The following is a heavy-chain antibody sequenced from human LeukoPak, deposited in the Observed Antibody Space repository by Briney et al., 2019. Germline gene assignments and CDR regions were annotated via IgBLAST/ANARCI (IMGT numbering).Heavy chain of an antibody. CDR2: ISSTGVI. V-gene: IGHV3-69-1*01. CDR3: ARDHNWGFDY. CDR1: GFTFSDYP. Sequence: GGSLRLSCAASGFTFSDYPMNWVRQTPGKGLEWVSYISSTGVIYYADSVRGRFSISRDNAMNSVYMQMSSLRAEDTALYYCARDHNWGFDYWGRGTLVTVSS. J-gene: IGHJ4*02. D-gene: IGHD7-27*01.